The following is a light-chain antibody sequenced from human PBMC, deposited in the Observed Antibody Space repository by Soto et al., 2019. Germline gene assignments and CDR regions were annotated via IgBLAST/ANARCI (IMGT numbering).Light chain of an antibody. Sequence: VLRQSQTTLSLSPGERSTLSFRASQSVSSYLAWYQQKPGQAPRLLIYDASNRATGMQARFSGSGSGTDFTLRISSPEPEDFVVYYCQPRRKRPLTFRPGNKVDI. V-gene: IGKV3-11*01. J-gene: IGKJ3*01. CDR1: QSVSSY. CDR2: DAS. CDR3: QPRRKRPLT.